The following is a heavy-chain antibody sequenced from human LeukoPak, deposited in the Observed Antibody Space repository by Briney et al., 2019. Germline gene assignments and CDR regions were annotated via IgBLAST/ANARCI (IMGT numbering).Heavy chain of an antibody. D-gene: IGHD4-17*01. CDR3: ARLRSAAFDI. Sequence: PGGSLRLSCAASGFTFSSSDMHWVRQATGKGLEWVSAIGTAGDTYYPGSVKGRFTISRENAKSSLYLQMNSLRAGDTAVYYCARLRSAAFDIWGQGTMVTVSS. J-gene: IGHJ3*02. CDR1: GFTFSSSD. V-gene: IGHV3-13*01. CDR2: IGTAGDT.